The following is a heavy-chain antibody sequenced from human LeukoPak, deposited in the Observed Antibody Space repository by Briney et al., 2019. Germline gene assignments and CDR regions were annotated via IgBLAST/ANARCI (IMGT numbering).Heavy chain of an antibody. CDR2: ISYDGSNK. CDR3: ARFHVVVTSSDAFDI. J-gene: IGHJ3*02. CDR1: GFTFSSYA. D-gene: IGHD2-21*02. V-gene: IGHV3-30-3*01. Sequence: GGSLRLSCAASGFTFSSYAMHWVRQAPGKGLEWVAVISYDGSNKYYADSVKGRFTISRDNSKNTLYLQMNSLRAEDTAVYYCARFHVVVTSSDAFDIWGQGTMVTVSS.